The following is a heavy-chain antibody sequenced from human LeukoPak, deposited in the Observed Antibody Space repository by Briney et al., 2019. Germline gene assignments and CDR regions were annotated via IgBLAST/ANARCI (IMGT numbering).Heavy chain of an antibody. J-gene: IGHJ3*02. CDR1: GGSISSYY. D-gene: IGHD6-6*01. V-gene: IGHV4-59*01. CDR3: ARVRQLEGAFDT. Sequence: SETLSLTCTVSGGSISSYYWSWIRQPPGKGLEWIGYIYYSGSTNYNPSLKSRVTISVDTSKNQFSLKLSSVTAADTAVYYCARVRQLEGAFDTWGQGTMVTVSS. CDR2: IYYSGST.